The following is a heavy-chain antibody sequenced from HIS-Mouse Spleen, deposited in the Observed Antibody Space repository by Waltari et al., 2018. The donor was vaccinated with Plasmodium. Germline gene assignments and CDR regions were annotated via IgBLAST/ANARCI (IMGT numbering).Heavy chain of an antibody. D-gene: IGHD1-7*01. V-gene: IGHV4-39*07. CDR2: IYYSGST. CDR1: GGSISSSSYY. Sequence: QLQLQESGPGLVKPSETLSLTCTVSGGSISSSSYYWGWIRQPPGKGLEWIGGIYYSGSTYYNPSRKSRGTISVDTSKSQFSLKRSSVTAADTAVYYCARDRITGTSYFDYWGQGTLVTVSS. CDR3: ARDRITGTSYFDY. J-gene: IGHJ4*02.